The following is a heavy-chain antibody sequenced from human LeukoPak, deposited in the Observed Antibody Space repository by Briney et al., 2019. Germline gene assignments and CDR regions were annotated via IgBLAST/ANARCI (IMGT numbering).Heavy chain of an antibody. D-gene: IGHD3-9*01. CDR3: AREDYDILTGYPNGYFDL. V-gene: IGHV4-39*07. CDR1: GGSISSNSYY. CDR2: IYYSGST. Sequence: SETLSLTCTVSGGSISSNSYYWGWIRQPPGKGLEWIGSIYYSGSTYYNPSLKSRVTISVDTSKNQFSLKLSSVTAADTAVYYCAREDYDILTGYPNGYFDLWGRGTLVTVSS. J-gene: IGHJ2*01.